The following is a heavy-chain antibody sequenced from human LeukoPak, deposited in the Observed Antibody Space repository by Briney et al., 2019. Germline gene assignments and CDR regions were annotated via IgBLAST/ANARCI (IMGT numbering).Heavy chain of an antibody. V-gene: IGHV4-39*01. CDR1: GGSISSSSYY. Sequence: SETLSLTCTVSGGSISSSSYYWGWIRQPPGKGLEWIGRIYYSGSTYYNPSLKSRVTISVDTSKNQFSLKLSSVTAADTAVYYCARRKGAYSYYYYYMDVWGKGTPVTVSS. J-gene: IGHJ6*03. D-gene: IGHD4/OR15-4a*01. CDR2: IYYSGST. CDR3: ARRKGAYSYYYYYMDV.